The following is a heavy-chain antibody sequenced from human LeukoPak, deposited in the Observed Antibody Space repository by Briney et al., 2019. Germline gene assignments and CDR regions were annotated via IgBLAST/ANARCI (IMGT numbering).Heavy chain of an antibody. CDR1: GYTFTGYY. D-gene: IGHD3-16*02. J-gene: IGHJ4*02. Sequence: ASVKVSCKASGYTFTGYYMHWARQPPGQGLEWMGRINPNSGGTNYAQKFQGRVTMTRDTSISTAYMELSRLRSDDTAVYYCARGGVYDYVWGSYRQPDFWGQGTLVTVSS. V-gene: IGHV1-2*06. CDR3: ARGGVYDYVWGSYRQPDF. CDR2: INPNSGGT.